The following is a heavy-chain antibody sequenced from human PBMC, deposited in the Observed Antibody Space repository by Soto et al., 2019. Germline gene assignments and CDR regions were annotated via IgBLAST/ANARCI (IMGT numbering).Heavy chain of an antibody. CDR2: IIPIFGTA. D-gene: IGHD4-17*01. Sequence: GASVKVSCKASGGTFSSYAISWVRQAPGQGLEWMGGIIPIFGTANYAQKFQGRVTITADESTSTAYMELSSLRSEDTAVYYCARVTVTTRGGYYYYGMDVWGQGTTVTVSS. CDR3: ARVTVTTRGGYYYYGMDV. V-gene: IGHV1-69*13. CDR1: GGTFSSYA. J-gene: IGHJ6*02.